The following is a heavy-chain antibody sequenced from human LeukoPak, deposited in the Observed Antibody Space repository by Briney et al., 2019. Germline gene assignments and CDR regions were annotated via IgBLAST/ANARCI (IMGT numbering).Heavy chain of an antibody. Sequence: GGSLRLSCAASGFTFSSYAMHWVRQAPGKGLEWVAVISYDGSNKYYADSVKGRSTISRDNSKNTLYLQMNSLRAEDTAVYYCARQDSSGYYYFDYWGQGTLVAVSS. CDR2: ISYDGSNK. J-gene: IGHJ4*02. CDR1: GFTFSSYA. V-gene: IGHV3-30-3*01. CDR3: ARQDSSGYYYFDY. D-gene: IGHD3-22*01.